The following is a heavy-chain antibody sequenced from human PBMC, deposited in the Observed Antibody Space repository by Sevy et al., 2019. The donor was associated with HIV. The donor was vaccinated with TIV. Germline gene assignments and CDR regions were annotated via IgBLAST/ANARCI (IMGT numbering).Heavy chain of an antibody. J-gene: IGHJ4*02. Sequence: GGSLRLSCVASGFTFSSYGMHWVRQAPGKGLEWVAVISYDGSNKYYADSVKGRFTISRDNSKNTLYLQMNSLRAEDTAVYYCAKTYYYDSSGYFSNWGQGTLVTVSS. CDR1: GFTFSSYG. CDR2: ISYDGSNK. V-gene: IGHV3-30*18. CDR3: AKTYYYDSSGYFSN. D-gene: IGHD3-22*01.